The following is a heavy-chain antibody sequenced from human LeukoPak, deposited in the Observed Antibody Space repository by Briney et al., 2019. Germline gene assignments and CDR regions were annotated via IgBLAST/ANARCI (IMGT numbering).Heavy chain of an antibody. V-gene: IGHV3-9*01. CDR1: GFTFDNYA. D-gene: IGHD3-10*01. Sequence: PGGSLRLSCAASGFTFDNYAMHWVRQAPGKGLEWVSGIAWNSGITGFADSVKGRFTISRDNAENSLSLQMNSLTPEDTAFYFCAKDMNSYGSGSSYNPWGPFDSWGQGTLVTVSS. CDR3: AKDMNSYGSGSSYNPWGPFDS. CDR2: IAWNSGIT. J-gene: IGHJ4*02.